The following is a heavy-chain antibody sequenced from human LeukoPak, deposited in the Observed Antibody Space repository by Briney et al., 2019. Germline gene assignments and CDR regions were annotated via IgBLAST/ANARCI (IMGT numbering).Heavy chain of an antibody. D-gene: IGHD2-15*01. Sequence: PSGTLSLTCTVSGGSISSSSYYWGWVRQPPGKGLEWIGYMHYSGSTYYNPSFKSRVTISVETSKNQFSLKLSSVTAADTAVYYCARQYRYCSGGGCILFDPWGQGTLVTVSS. CDR2: MHYSGST. V-gene: IGHV4-39*01. CDR1: GGSISSSSYY. J-gene: IGHJ5*02. CDR3: ARQYRYCSGGGCILFDP.